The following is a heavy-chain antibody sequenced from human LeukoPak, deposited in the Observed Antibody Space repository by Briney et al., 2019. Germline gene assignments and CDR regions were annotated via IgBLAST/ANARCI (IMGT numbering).Heavy chain of an antibody. V-gene: IGHV3-23*01. CDR2: ISGSGGST. CDR1: GFTFSSYA. CDR3: AKGSRSGWSVYYYYDMDV. Sequence: GGSLRLSCAASGFTFSSYAMSWVRQAPGKGLEWVSAISGSGGSTYYADSVKGRFTISRDNSKNTLYLQMHSLRAEDTAVYYCAKGSRSGWSVYYYYDMDVWGQGTTVTVSS. J-gene: IGHJ6*02. D-gene: IGHD6-19*01.